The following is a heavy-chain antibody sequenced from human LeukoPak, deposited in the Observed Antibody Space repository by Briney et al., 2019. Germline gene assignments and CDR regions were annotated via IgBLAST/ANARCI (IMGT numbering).Heavy chain of an antibody. Sequence: GGSLRLSCAASGFTFSSYGMHWVRQAPGKGPEWVAFIRYDGSNKYYADSVKGRFTISRDNSKNTLYLQMNSLRAEDTAVYYCAGETYYYDSSGYFDYWGQGTLVTVSS. CDR3: AGETYYYDSSGYFDY. CDR2: IRYDGSNK. CDR1: GFTFSSYG. J-gene: IGHJ4*02. V-gene: IGHV3-30*02. D-gene: IGHD3-22*01.